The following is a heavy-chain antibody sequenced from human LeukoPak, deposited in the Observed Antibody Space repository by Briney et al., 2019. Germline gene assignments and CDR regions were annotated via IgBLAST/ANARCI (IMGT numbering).Heavy chain of an antibody. CDR1: GFAVSSNY. CDR2: IYSAGNT. Sequence: GGSLRLSCVASGFAVSSNYMSWVRQAPGKGLEWVSVIYSAGNTYYADSVKGRFTISRHNSENTLYLHMNSLRVEDTAVYFCARGGTPGYSSGRIDYWGQGTLVTVSS. CDR3: ARGGTPGYSSGRIDY. V-gene: IGHV3-53*04. J-gene: IGHJ4*02. D-gene: IGHD6-19*01.